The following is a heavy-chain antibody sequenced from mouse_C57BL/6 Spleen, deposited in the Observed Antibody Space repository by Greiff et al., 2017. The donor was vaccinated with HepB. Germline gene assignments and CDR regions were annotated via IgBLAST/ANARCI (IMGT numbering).Heavy chain of an antibody. CDR3: ARHVRRGYFDV. CDR1: GFTFSSYG. Sequence: EVKVVESGGDLVKPGGSLKLSCAASGFTFSSYGMSWVRQTPDKRLEWVATISSGGSYTYYPDSVKGRFTISRDNAKNTLYLQMSSLKSEDTAMYYCARHVRRGYFDVWGTGTTVTVSS. V-gene: IGHV5-6*01. D-gene: IGHD1-1*01. CDR2: ISSGGSYT. J-gene: IGHJ1*03.